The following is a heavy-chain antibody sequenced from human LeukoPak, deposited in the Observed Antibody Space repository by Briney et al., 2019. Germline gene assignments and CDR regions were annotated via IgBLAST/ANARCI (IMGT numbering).Heavy chain of an antibody. J-gene: IGHJ3*02. V-gene: IGHV1-2*02. D-gene: IGHD6-13*01. Sequence: ASVKVSCKASGYTFTGYYMHWVRQAPGQGLEWMGWINPNSGGTNYAQKFQGRVTMTRDTSISTAYMELSRLRSDDTAVYYCARDRIAAAGKGGFDIWGQGTMVTVSS. CDR3: ARDRIAAAGKGGFDI. CDR2: INPNSGGT. CDR1: GYTFTGYY.